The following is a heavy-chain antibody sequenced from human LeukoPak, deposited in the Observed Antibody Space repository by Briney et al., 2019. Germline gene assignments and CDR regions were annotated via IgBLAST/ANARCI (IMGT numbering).Heavy chain of an antibody. J-gene: IGHJ3*02. D-gene: IGHD3-3*01. V-gene: IGHV1-8*01. Sequence: ASVKVSCKASGYTFTSYDITWVRQATGQGLEWMGWMNPNSGNAGYAQKFQGRVTMTRNTSISTAYMELSSLRSEDTAVYYCARGLTIFGVVIIGAFDIWGQGTMVTVSS. CDR1: GYTFTSYD. CDR2: MNPNSGNA. CDR3: ARGLTIFGVVIIGAFDI.